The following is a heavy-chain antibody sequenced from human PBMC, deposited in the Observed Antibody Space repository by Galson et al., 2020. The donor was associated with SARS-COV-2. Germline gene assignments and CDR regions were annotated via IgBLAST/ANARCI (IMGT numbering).Heavy chain of an antibody. CDR3: AKESPDYDGSAFDM. Sequence: SLKISCAASGFTFYDYAMHWVRQTPGKGLEWVSGISWNSGSKAYADSVKGRFTISRDNAKNSLYLQMNSLRADDTALYYCAKESPDYDGSAFDMWGQGTMVTVSS. J-gene: IGHJ3*02. CDR2: ISWNSGSK. CDR1: GFTFYDYA. D-gene: IGHD3-22*01. V-gene: IGHV3-9*01.